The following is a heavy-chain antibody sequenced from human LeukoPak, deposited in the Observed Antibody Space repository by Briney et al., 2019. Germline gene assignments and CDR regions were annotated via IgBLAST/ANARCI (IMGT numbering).Heavy chain of an antibody. D-gene: IGHD6-19*01. Sequence: ASVKVSCKTSGYTFTIHHIQWVRQAPGQGLEWMGWISAYNGNTNYAQKLQGRVTMTTDTSTSTAYMELRSLRSDDTAVYYCARARVAEANFDYWGQGTLVTVSS. CDR2: ISAYNGNT. CDR3: ARARVAEANFDY. CDR1: GYTFTIHH. V-gene: IGHV1-18*04. J-gene: IGHJ4*02.